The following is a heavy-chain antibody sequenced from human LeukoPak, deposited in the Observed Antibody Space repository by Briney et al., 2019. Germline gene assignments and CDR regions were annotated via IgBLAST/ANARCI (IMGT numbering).Heavy chain of an antibody. J-gene: IGHJ6*02. V-gene: IGHV3-11*01. D-gene: IGHD6-19*01. Sequence: GGSLRLSCAASGFTFSDYYMSWLRQAPGKGLEWVSYISSSGSTIYYADSVKGRFTISRDNAKNSLYLQMNSLRAEDTAVYYCARDLAVAGEYYYYYGMDVWGQGTTVTVSS. CDR1: GFTFSDYY. CDR2: ISSSGSTI. CDR3: ARDLAVAGEYYYYYGMDV.